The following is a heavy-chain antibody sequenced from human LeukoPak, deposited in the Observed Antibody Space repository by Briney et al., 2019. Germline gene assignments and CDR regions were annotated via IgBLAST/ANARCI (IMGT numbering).Heavy chain of an antibody. CDR3: ARGDDYVWGSYRHPSDYFDY. J-gene: IGHJ4*02. Sequence: GGSLRLSCAASGFTFSSYSMNWVRQAPGKGLEWVSSSSSSSSYIYYADSVKGRFTISRDNAKNSLYLQMNSLRAEDTAVYYCARGDDYVWGSYRHPSDYFDYWGQGTLVTVSS. CDR2: SSSSSSYI. V-gene: IGHV3-21*01. CDR1: GFTFSSYS. D-gene: IGHD3-16*02.